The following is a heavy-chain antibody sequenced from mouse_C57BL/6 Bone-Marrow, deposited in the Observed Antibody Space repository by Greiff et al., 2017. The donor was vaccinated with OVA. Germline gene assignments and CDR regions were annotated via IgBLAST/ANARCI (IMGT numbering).Heavy chain of an antibody. V-gene: IGHV1-64*01. D-gene: IGHD2-3*01. CDR2: IHPNSGST. CDR3: ARGLLCPYYFAMDD. J-gene: IGHJ4*01. CDR1: GYTFTSYW. Sequence: QVQLQQPGAELVKPGASVTLSCKASGYTFTSYWMHWVKQRPGQGLEWIGMIHPNSGSTNYNEKFKSKATLTVDKSSSTAYMQLSSLTSEDSAVYYGARGLLCPYYFAMDDWGQGTSVTVSS.